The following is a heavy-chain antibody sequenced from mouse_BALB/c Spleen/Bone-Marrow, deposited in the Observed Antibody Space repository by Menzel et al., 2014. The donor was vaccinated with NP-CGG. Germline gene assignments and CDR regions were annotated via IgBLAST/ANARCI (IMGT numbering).Heavy chain of an antibody. CDR1: GFTFSRYG. D-gene: IGHD1-2*01. Sequence: VQLMESGGDLVKPGGSLKLSCAASGFTFSRYGVSWVRQTPDKRLEWVATISSAGSYINYPDSVKGRFTISRDNAKNTLCLQMNSLKLEDTAMYYYERDITSAPYYAMDYWGQGTSVTVSS. J-gene: IGHJ4*01. V-gene: IGHV5-6*01. CDR3: ERDITSAPYYAMDY. CDR2: ISSAGSYI.